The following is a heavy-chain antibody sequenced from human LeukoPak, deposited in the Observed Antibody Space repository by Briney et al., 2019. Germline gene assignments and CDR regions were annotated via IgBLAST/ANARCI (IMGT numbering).Heavy chain of an antibody. D-gene: IGHD6-19*01. CDR1: GGSISSYY. CDR2: IYYSGST. Sequence: SETLSLTCTVSGGSISSYYWSWIRQPPGKGLEWIGYIYYSGSTYYNPSLKSRVTISVDTSKNQFSLKLSSETAADTAVYYCARHHRGQWLPYDAFDIWGQGTMVTVSS. CDR3: ARHHRGQWLPYDAFDI. V-gene: IGHV4-59*04. J-gene: IGHJ3*02.